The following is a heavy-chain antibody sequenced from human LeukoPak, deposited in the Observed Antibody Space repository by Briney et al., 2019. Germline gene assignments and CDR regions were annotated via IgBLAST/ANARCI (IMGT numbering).Heavy chain of an antibody. V-gene: IGHV4-31*03. Sequence: SETLSLTCTVSGVSINTVGYYWTWIRQHPGKGLEWPGFIYNSGSTYYNPSLKSRLTISIDMSQNHFSLTLTSLTAADTAVYYCARETRRGRYFDRWGRGTLVTVCS. CDR1: GVSINTVGYY. CDR3: ARETRRGRYFDR. CDR2: IYNSGST. J-gene: IGHJ2*01.